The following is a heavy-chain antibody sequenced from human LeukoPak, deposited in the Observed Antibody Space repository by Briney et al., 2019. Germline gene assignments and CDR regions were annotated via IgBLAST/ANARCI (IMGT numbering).Heavy chain of an antibody. V-gene: IGHV4-4*07. Sequence: SETLSLTCTVSGGSISSYYWSWIRQPAGKGLEWIGRIYTSGSTNYNPSLKSRVTISVDTSKNQFFLNLRSVTAADTAVYYCASTYGSGSYYNFDYWGQGTLVTVSS. D-gene: IGHD3-10*01. CDR1: GGSISSYY. CDR2: IYTSGST. CDR3: ASTYGSGSYYNFDY. J-gene: IGHJ4*02.